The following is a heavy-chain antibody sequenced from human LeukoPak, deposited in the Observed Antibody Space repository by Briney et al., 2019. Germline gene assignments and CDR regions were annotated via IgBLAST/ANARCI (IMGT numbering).Heavy chain of an antibody. D-gene: IGHD2-15*01. CDR3: AKDPEYCSGGSCYPDAFDI. CDR2: ISGSGGST. V-gene: IGHV3-23*01. Sequence: GGSLRLSCAASGFTFSSYAMCWVRQAPGKGLEWVSAISGSGGSTYYADSVKGRFTISRDNSKNTLYLQMNSLRAEDTAVYYCAKDPEYCSGGSCYPDAFDIWGQGTMVTVSS. J-gene: IGHJ3*02. CDR1: GFTFSSYA.